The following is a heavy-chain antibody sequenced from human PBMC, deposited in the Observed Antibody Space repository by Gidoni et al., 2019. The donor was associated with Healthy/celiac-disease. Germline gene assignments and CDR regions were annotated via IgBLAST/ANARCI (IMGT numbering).Heavy chain of an antibody. CDR3: ARPGGGYDLSPWLDP. D-gene: IGHD5-12*01. CDR2: ISYDGSNK. Sequence: QVQLVESGGGVVQPGRSLRLSCAASGFTFSSYAMHWVRQAPGKGLEWVAVISYDGSNKYYADSVKGRFTISRDNSKNTLYLQMNSLRAEDTAVYYCARPGGGYDLSPWLDPWGQGTLVTVSS. V-gene: IGHV3-30-3*01. J-gene: IGHJ5*02. CDR1: GFTFSSYA.